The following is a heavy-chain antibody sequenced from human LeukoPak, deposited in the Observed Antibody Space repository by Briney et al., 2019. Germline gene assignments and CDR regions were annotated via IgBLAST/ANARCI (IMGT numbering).Heavy chain of an antibody. CDR2: IYYSGST. V-gene: IGHV4-59*08. Sequence: SETLSLTCTVSGGSISGYYWSWIRQPPGKGLEWIGYIYYSGSTNYNPSLKSRLTMSVDTSKNQLSLKLSSLTAADTAVYYCARADDFSPRYYYGMDVWGQGTTVTVSS. J-gene: IGHJ6*02. CDR3: ARADDFSPRYYYGMDV. D-gene: IGHD3-3*01. CDR1: GGSISGYY.